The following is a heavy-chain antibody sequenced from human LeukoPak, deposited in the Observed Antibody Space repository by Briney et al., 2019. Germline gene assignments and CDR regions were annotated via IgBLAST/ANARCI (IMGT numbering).Heavy chain of an antibody. CDR2: IRYDGSNK. Sequence: GGSLRLSCAASGFTFSSYGMHWVRQAPGKGLEWVAFIRYDGSNKYFADSVKGRFTISRDNSKNTLYLQMTSLRAEDTAVYYCAKAPTYGEYNTGYYYKYMDVWGKGTTVTVSS. D-gene: IGHD4-17*01. V-gene: IGHV3-30*02. CDR3: AKAPTYGEYNTGYYYKYMDV. J-gene: IGHJ6*03. CDR1: GFTFSSYG.